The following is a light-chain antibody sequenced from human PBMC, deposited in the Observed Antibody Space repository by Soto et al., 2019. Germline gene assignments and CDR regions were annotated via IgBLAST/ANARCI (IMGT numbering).Light chain of an antibody. CDR2: AAS. V-gene: IGKV1-27*01. CDR1: QGISNY. J-gene: IGKJ3*01. CDR3: QKYNRAPFT. Sequence: DIQMTQSPSSLSAYVGDRVTITCRASQGISNYLAWYQQKPGKGPRLLIYAASTLRSGVPSRFSGSGSGTDFTLTISSLQPEDVASYYCQKYNRAPFTFGPGTKVDIK.